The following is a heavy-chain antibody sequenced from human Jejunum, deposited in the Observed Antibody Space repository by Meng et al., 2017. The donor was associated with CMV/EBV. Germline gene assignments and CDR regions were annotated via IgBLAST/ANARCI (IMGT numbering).Heavy chain of an antibody. CDR3: AKDSPILMVYANYFDY. J-gene: IGHJ4*02. CDR1: FRNYA. D-gene: IGHD2-8*01. CDR2: ISGSGGTI. Sequence: FRNYAMNWVRPSPGKGLEWVSTISGSGGTIYYADSVKCRFTISRDNSKNTLYLQMNSLRAEDTAVYYCAKDSPILMVYANYFDYWGQGTPVTVSS. V-gene: IGHV3-23*01.